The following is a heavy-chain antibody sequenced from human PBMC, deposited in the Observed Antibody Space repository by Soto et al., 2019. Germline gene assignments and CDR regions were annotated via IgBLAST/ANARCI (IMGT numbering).Heavy chain of an antibody. V-gene: IGHV3-23*01. CDR1: GFTFSSYA. Sequence: GESLKISCAASGFTFSSYAMSWVRQAPGKGLEWVSAISGSGGSTYYADSVKGRFTISRDNSKNTLYLQMNSLRAEDTAVYYCAKNLIRPLDYWGQGTLVTVSS. J-gene: IGHJ4*02. CDR2: ISGSGGST. CDR3: AKNLIRPLDY. D-gene: IGHD3-9*01.